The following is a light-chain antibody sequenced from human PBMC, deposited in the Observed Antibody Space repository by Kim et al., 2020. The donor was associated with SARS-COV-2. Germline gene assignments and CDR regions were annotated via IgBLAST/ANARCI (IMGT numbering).Light chain of an antibody. CDR2: TAS. CDR3: QQYNSYPLT. CDR1: QNVNNW. Sequence: ESVGDRLTIPCRASQNVNNWLAWYQQKPGKPPNLLIYTASILQTGVPSRFSGSGSGTEFTLTISSLQPDDFATYYCQQYNSYPLTFGQGTKVDIK. V-gene: IGKV1-5*03. J-gene: IGKJ1*01.